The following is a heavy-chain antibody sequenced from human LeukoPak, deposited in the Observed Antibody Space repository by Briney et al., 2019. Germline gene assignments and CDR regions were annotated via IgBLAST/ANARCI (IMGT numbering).Heavy chain of an antibody. CDR3: ARRLGYCSSTSCYTIVWRGSWFDP. CDR1: GGSFSGYY. Sequence: PSETLSLTCIVSGGSFSGYYWHWIRQPPGKGLEWIGYVYYNGDYTDYNPSLKSRVTISVDTSKNQFSLKLSSVTAADTAVYYCARRLGYCSSTSCYTIVWRGSWFDPWGQGTLVTVSS. D-gene: IGHD2-2*02. V-gene: IGHV4-59*12. CDR2: VYYNGDYT. J-gene: IGHJ5*02.